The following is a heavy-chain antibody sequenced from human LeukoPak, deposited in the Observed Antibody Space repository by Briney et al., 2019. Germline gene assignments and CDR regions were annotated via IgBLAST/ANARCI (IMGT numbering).Heavy chain of an antibody. D-gene: IGHD6-19*01. Sequence: ASVKVSCKSSGYTFTSYGNTWVRQAPGPGLEWMGWISAYNGNTSYAQKLQGRVTMTTDTSTSTAYMELRSLRSDDTAVDYCARDLSVSSGCQGYWGQGTLVTVSS. V-gene: IGHV1-18*04. J-gene: IGHJ4*02. CDR3: ARDLSVSSGCQGY. CDR1: GYTFTSYG. CDR2: ISAYNGNT.